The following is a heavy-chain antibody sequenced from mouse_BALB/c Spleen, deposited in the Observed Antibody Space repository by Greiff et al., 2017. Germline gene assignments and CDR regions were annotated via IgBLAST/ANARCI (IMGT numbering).Heavy chain of an antibody. Sequence: QVHVKQSGAELVKPGASVKLSCKASGYTFTSYWMHWVKQRPGQGLEWIGEINPSNGRTNYNEKFKSKATLTVDKSSSTAYMQLSSLTSEDSAVYYCARSEGSPFAYWGQGTLVTVSA. CDR2: INPSNGRT. CDR1: GYTFTSYW. J-gene: IGHJ3*01. V-gene: IGHV1S81*02. CDR3: ARSEGSPFAY.